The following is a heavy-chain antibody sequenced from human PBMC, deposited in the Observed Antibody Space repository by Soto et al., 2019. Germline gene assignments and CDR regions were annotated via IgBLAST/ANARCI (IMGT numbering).Heavy chain of an antibody. Sequence: SETLSLTCTVSGGSISSGGYDWSWIRQHPGKGLEWIGYIYYSGSTYYNPSLKSRVTISVDTSKNQFSLKLSSVTAADTAVYYCARDSQVGDYRYWFDPWGQGTLVTVSS. CDR2: IYYSGST. D-gene: IGHD4-17*01. CDR1: GGSISSGGYD. V-gene: IGHV4-31*03. J-gene: IGHJ5*02. CDR3: ARDSQVGDYRYWFDP.